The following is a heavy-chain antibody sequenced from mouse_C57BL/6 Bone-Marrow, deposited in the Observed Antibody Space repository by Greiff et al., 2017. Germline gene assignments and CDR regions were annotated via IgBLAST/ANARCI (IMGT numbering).Heavy chain of an antibody. D-gene: IGHD1-1*01. CDR3: AREDYYGSSLFAY. CDR1: GFTFSSYA. Sequence: EVQGVESGGGLVKPGGSLKLSCAASGFTFSSYAMSWVRQTPEKRLEWVATISDGGSYTYYPDNVKGRFTISRDNAKNNLYLQMSHLKSEDTAMYDCAREDYYGSSLFAYWGQGTLVTVSA. V-gene: IGHV5-4*01. J-gene: IGHJ3*01. CDR2: ISDGGSYT.